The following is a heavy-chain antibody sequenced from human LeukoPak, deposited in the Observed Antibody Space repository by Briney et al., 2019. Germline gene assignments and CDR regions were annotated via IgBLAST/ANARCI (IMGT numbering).Heavy chain of an antibody. CDR3: ARAVAQLGNWFDP. Sequence: SETLSLTCAVSGGSISSGGYSWSWIRQPPGKGLEWIGYIYYSGSTYYNPSLKSRVTISVDTSKNQFSLKLSSVTAADTAVYYCARAVAQLGNWFDPLGPGNPGHRLL. V-gene: IGHV4-30-4*07. J-gene: IGHJ5*02. D-gene: IGHD6-6*01. CDR1: GGSISSGGYS. CDR2: IYYSGST.